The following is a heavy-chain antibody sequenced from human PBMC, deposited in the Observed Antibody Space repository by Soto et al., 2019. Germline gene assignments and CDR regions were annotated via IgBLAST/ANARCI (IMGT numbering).Heavy chain of an antibody. J-gene: IGHJ4*02. V-gene: IGHV5-10-1*01. CDR2: IDPSDSYT. D-gene: IGHD2-15*01. Sequence: GESLKISCKGSGHSFTSYWISWVRQMPGKGLEWMGRIDPSDSYTNYSPSFQGHVTISADKSISTAYLQWSSLKASDTAMYYCARQYWSGGSCYSSIDYWGQGTLVTVSS. CDR3: ARQYWSGGSCYSSIDY. CDR1: GHSFTSYW.